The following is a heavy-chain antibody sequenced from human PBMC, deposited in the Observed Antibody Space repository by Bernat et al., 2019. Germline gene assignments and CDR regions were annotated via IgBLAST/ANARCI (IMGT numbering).Heavy chain of an antibody. Sequence: EVQLVQSGAEVKKPGESLRISCKGSGYSFTSYWISWVRQMPGKGLEWMGRIDSSDSYTNYSPSFQGHVTISADKSISTAYLQWSSLKDSDTAMYYCARTYYYGSGSYYTIYYYYYGMDVWGQGTTVTVSS. CDR2: IDSSDSYT. V-gene: IGHV5-10-1*03. D-gene: IGHD3-10*01. J-gene: IGHJ6*02. CDR3: ARTYYYGSGSYYTIYYYYYGMDV. CDR1: GYSFTSYW.